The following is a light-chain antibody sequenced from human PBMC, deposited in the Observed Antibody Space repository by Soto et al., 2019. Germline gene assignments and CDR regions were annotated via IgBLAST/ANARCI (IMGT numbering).Light chain of an antibody. CDR1: SSDVGGSDH. CDR3: AAWDDTLRGLV. Sequence: QSALTQPASVSGSPGQSITVSCTGTSSDVGGSDHVNWYQQHPGKAPKLMIFDVSNRPSGVSTRFSGSKSGNAASLTISGLQAEDEADYYCAAWDDTLRGLVFGGGTKVTVL. J-gene: IGLJ3*02. CDR2: DVS. V-gene: IGLV2-14*03.